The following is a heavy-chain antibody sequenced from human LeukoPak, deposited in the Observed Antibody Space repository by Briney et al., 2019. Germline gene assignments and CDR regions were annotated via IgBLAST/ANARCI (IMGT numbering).Heavy chain of an antibody. J-gene: IGHJ4*02. D-gene: IGHD4-17*01. CDR3: ASRFYGDYTLEAGDY. CDR1: GFTLSSYE. Sequence: ESGGSLRLSCAASGFTLSSYEMNWVRQAPGKGLEWVSYISSSGSTIYYADSVKGRFTISRDNAKNSLYLQMNSLRAEDTAVYYCASRFYGDYTLEAGDYWGQGTLVTVSS. CDR2: ISSSGSTI. V-gene: IGHV3-48*03.